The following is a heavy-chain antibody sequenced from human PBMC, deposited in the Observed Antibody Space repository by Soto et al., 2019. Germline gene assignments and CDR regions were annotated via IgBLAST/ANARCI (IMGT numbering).Heavy chain of an antibody. V-gene: IGHV3-30*03. J-gene: IGHJ6*02. CDR2: ISYDGSNK. CDR3: GGYYQRIYYYYGMDV. CDR1: GFTFSSYG. Sequence: GGSLRLSCAASGFTFSSYGMHWVRQAPGKGLEWVAVISYDGSNKYYADSVKGRFTISRDNSKNTLYLQMNSLRAEDTAVYYCGGYYQRIYYYYGMDVWGQGTTVTVSS. D-gene: IGHD5-18*01.